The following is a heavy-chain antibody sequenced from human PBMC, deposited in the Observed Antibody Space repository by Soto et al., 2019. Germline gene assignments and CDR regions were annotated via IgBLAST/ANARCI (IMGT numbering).Heavy chain of an antibody. D-gene: IGHD3-3*01. J-gene: IGHJ5*02. V-gene: IGHV4-34*01. CDR3: ARVSQSGHDFWSGYYIMGFDP. CDR2: INHSGST. CDR1: GGSFSCYY. Sequence: SETLSLTCAVYGGSFSCYYWSWIRQPPGKGLEWIGEINHSGSTNYNPSLKSRVTISVDTSKNQFSLKLSSVTAADTAVYYCARVSQSGHDFWSGYYIMGFDPWGQGTLVTVSS.